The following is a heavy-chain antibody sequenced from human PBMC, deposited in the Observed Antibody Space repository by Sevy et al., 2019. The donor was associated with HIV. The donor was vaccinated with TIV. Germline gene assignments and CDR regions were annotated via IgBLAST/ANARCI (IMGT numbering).Heavy chain of an antibody. V-gene: IGHV3-21*01. CDR2: ISSSSSYI. Sequence: GGSLRLSCAASGFTFSSYSMNWVRQAPGKGLEWVSSISSSSSYIYYADSVKGRFTISRDNAKNSLYLQMNSLRAEDTAVYYCAREAGSGAYGDYVPGGYYYYMDVWGKGTTVTVSS. D-gene: IGHD4-17*01. J-gene: IGHJ6*03. CDR3: AREAGSGAYGDYVPGGYYYYMDV. CDR1: GFTFSSYS.